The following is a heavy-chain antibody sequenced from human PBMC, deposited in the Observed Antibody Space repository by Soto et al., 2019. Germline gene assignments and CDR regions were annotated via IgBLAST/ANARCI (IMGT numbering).Heavy chain of an antibody. CDR1: GYTFTSYA. CDR2: INAGNGNT. J-gene: IGHJ4*02. D-gene: IGHD5-12*01. Sequence: ASVKVSCKASGYTFTSYAMHWVRQAPGQRLEWMGWINAGNGNTKYSQKFQGRVTITRDTSATTAYMGLRSLTSDDTAVYYCARDLVPGYTGFSDYWGQGTLVTVSS. V-gene: IGHV1-3*01. CDR3: ARDLVPGYTGFSDY.